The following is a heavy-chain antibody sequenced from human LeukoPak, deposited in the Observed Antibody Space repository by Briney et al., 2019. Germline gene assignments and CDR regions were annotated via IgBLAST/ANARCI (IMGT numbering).Heavy chain of an antibody. Sequence: GGSLRLSCAASGFTFSDYYMSWVRQAPGKGLEWVSVIYSGGSTYYADSVKGRFTISRDNSKNTLYLQMNSLRAEDTAVYYCARQSGPLGYFDYWGQGTLVTVSS. J-gene: IGHJ4*02. CDR1: GFTFSDYY. CDR3: ARQSGPLGYFDY. D-gene: IGHD1-26*01. V-gene: IGHV3-66*04. CDR2: IYSGGST.